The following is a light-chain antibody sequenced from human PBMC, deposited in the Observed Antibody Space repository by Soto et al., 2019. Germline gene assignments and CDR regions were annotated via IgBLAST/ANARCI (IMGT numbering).Light chain of an antibody. V-gene: IGKV1-5*01. CDR3: QHYNSYGT. CDR2: GAS. CDR1: QSISSW. Sequence: GDRVTITCRASQSISSWLAWYQQKPGKAPNLLIYGASTLQSGVPSRFSGSGSGTDFTLTISSLQPDDFATYYCQHYNSYGTFGQGTKVDIK. J-gene: IGKJ1*01.